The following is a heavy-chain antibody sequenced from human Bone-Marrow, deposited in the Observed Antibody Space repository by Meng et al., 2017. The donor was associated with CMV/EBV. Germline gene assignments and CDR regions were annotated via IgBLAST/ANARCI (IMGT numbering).Heavy chain of an antibody. J-gene: IGHJ4*02. D-gene: IGHD5-24*01. CDR2: IIPIFGTA. V-gene: IGHV1-69*05. CDR1: GGTFSSYA. CDR3: ARDRDGYNFALDY. Sequence: SVKVSCKASGGTFSSYAISWVRQAPGQGLEWMGGIIPIFGTANYAQKFQGRVTITTDESTSTAYMELSSLRSEDTAVYYCARDRDGYNFALDYWGQGNLVTVSS.